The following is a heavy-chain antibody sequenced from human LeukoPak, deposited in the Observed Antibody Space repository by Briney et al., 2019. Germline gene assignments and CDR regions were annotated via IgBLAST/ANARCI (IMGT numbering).Heavy chain of an antibody. Sequence: GGSLRLSSVPSGFSFYKFVMHWVRQAPGKGLEYVSSVSADESGKYYTKSVRGRFSISRDNSKNTMYLQLGNLRPDDMGIYYCASLDRSEIPWGPGTLVTVSS. CDR3: ASLDRSEIP. J-gene: IGHJ5*02. D-gene: IGHD1-26*01. CDR1: GFSFYKFV. V-gene: IGHV3-64*01. CDR2: VSADESGK.